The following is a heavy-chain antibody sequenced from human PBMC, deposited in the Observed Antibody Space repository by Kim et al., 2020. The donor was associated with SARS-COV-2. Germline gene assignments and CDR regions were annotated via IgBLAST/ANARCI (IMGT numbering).Heavy chain of an antibody. J-gene: IGHJ4*02. D-gene: IGHD2-2*01. CDR3: ARGPYCSSTSCPPGRLYYFDY. CDR1: GGSFSGYY. CDR2: INHSGST. V-gene: IGHV4-34*01. Sequence: SETLSLTCAVYGGSFSGYYWSWIRQPPGKGLEWIGEINHSGSTNYNPSLTSRVTITVDTSKNQFSLKLSSVTAADSAVYYCARGPYCSSTSCPPGRLYYFDYWRQGSLVTVS.